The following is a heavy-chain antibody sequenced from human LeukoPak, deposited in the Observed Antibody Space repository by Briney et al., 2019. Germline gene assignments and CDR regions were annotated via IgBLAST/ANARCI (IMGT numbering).Heavy chain of an antibody. Sequence: GGSLRLSCAASGFTFSSYWMHWVRQAPGKGLVWVSCINSDGSSTSYADSVKGRFTISRDNAKNTLYLQMNSLRAEDTAVYYCARGVGYCSSTSCYWWFDPWGQGTLVTVSS. CDR1: GFTFSSYW. CDR3: ARGVGYCSSTSCYWWFDP. V-gene: IGHV3-74*01. CDR2: INSDGSST. D-gene: IGHD2-2*01. J-gene: IGHJ5*02.